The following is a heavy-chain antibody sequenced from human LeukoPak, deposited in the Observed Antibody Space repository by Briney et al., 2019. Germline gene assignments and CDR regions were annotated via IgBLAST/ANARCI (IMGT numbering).Heavy chain of an antibody. V-gene: IGHV4-59*01. Sequence: PSETLSLTCTVSGGSISGYHWSWIRQPPGKGLEWIGSVSYSGSTNYNPSLKTRVTISVDTSKIQFSLKVGSVAAADTAVYYCARDRPYYFGPGNYYSFDIWGQGTLVTVSS. CDR2: VSYSGST. CDR1: GGSISGYH. CDR3: ARDRPYYFGPGNYYSFDI. D-gene: IGHD3-10*01. J-gene: IGHJ4*02.